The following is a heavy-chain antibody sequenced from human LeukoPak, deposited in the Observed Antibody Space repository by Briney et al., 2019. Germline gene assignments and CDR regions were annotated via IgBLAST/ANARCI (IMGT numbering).Heavy chain of an antibody. Sequence: SVKVSCKASGGTFSNCAFSWVRQAPGHGLEWMGRIIPILGIADYARKFQGRVTITADKSTSTAYMELTSLRSEDTAVYYCARERGDRSTRTTEPESFDYWGQGTLVTVSS. CDR3: ARERGDRSTRTTEPESFDY. CDR1: GGTFSNCA. D-gene: IGHD1-1*01. V-gene: IGHV1-69*04. J-gene: IGHJ4*02. CDR2: IIPILGIA.